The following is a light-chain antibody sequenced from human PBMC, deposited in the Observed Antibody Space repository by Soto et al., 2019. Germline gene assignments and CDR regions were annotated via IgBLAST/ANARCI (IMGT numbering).Light chain of an antibody. CDR1: SSDVGGYNY. Sequence: QSALTQPASVSGSPGQSITISCTGTSSDVGGYNYVSWYQQHPGKAPKLMIYEVSNRPSGVSNRFSGSESGNTASLTISGLQAEDEADYYCSSYTSSSTPPYVFGTGTKVTVL. CDR3: SSYTSSSTPPYV. J-gene: IGLJ1*01. CDR2: EVS. V-gene: IGLV2-14*01.